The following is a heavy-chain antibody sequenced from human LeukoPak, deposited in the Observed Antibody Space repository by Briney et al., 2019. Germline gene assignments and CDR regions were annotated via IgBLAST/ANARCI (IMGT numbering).Heavy chain of an antibody. CDR3: ARDQNQLWFGELLFDY. V-gene: IGHV3-21*01. CDR1: GFTFSSYS. CDR2: ISSSSSYI. J-gene: IGHJ4*02. Sequence: GGSLRLSCAASGFTFSSYSINWVRQAPGKGLEWVSSISSSSSYIYYADSVKGRFTISRDNAKNSLYLQMNSLRAEDTAVYYCARDQNQLWFGELLFDYWGQGTLVTVSS. D-gene: IGHD3-10*01.